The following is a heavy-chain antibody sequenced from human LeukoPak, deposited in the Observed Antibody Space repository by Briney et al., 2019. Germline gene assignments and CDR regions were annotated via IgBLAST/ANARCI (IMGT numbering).Heavy chain of an antibody. V-gene: IGHV4-38-2*01. CDR3: ARGANYGFWSGYYRY. CDR2: IYHSGST. D-gene: IGHD3-3*01. Sequence: PETLSLTCAVSGYSISSGYYWGWIRQPPVKGLEWIGSIYHSGSTYYNPSLKSRVTISVDTSKNQFSLKLSSVTAADTAVYYCARGANYGFWSGYYRYWGQGTLVTVSS. J-gene: IGHJ4*02. CDR1: GYSISSGYY.